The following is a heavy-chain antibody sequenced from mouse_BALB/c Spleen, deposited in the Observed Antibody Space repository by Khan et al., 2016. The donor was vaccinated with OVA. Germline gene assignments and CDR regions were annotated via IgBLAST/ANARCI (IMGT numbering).Heavy chain of an antibody. Sequence: EVQLQESGGDLVKPGGSLKLSCAASGFTFSTYGMSWVRQTPDKRLEWVATISSGGHYTYYPDSVKGRFTISRDNAKSTLYLQMSSLKSEDTAIYYWARLAYYYNSEGFAYWGQGTLVTVSA. CDR1: GFTFSTYG. CDR2: ISSGGHYT. J-gene: IGHJ3*01. CDR3: ARLAYYYNSEGFAY. D-gene: IGHD1-1*01. V-gene: IGHV5-6*01.